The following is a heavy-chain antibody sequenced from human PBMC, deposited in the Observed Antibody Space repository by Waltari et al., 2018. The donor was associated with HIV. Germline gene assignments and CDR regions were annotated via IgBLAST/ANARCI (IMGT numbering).Heavy chain of an antibody. J-gene: IGHJ4*02. CDR1: RDVFTNFS. V-gene: IGHV1-69*10. CDR2: PTPVSGKT. D-gene: IGHD5-12*01. Sequence: VQLVQSGAEMKKPGSSVRVSCKCSRDVFTNFSFNWLRQAPGKGPEWMAEPTPVSGKTDDARKVRGRVTLSADKAASTIDMDLRSLSSGDTAVYYCAASPERPGFEAPLFFFDYWGQGTLITVSS. CDR3: AASPERPGFEAPLFFFDY.